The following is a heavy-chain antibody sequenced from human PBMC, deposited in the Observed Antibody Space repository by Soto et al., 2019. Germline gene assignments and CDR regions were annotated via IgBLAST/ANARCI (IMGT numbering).Heavy chain of an antibody. CDR3: AKDSSGLRYFDWQALDY. CDR1: GFTFSSYG. V-gene: IGHV3-30*18. D-gene: IGHD3-9*01. J-gene: IGHJ4*02. CDR2: ISYDGSNK. Sequence: GGSLRLSCAASGFTFSSYGMHWVRQAPGKGLEWVAVISYDGSNKYYADSVKGRFTISRDNSKNTLYLQMNSLRAEDTAVYYCAKDSSGLRYFDWQALDYWGQGTLVTVSS.